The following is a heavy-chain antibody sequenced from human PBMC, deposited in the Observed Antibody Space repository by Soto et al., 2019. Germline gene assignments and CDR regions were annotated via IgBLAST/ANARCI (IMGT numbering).Heavy chain of an antibody. V-gene: IGHV3-30-3*01. D-gene: IGHD2-2*01. CDR2: ISDDGSNK. CDR3: ARDHFAISCSYFDY. CDR1: GFTFSNYA. J-gene: IGHJ4*02. Sequence: QVQLVESGGGVVQPGRSLRLSCAVSGFTFSNYAMHWVRQAPGKGLEWVAVISDDGSNKKYAGSVKGRFTISRDNSKNTMYMQMNSLRAEDTALYYCARDHFAISCSYFDYWGQGTLVTVSS.